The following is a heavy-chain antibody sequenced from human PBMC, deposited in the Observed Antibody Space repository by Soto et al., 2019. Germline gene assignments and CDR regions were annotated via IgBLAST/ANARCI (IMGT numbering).Heavy chain of an antibody. J-gene: IGHJ5*01. CDR2: IRDKTNRYTT. Sequence: GGSLRLSCEASGFILNDDFLDWVRQAPGKGLEWIGRIRDKTNRYTTEYAASVKGRFTISRDDSKKSLYLQMDSLKTEDTAVYYCARSPRGVGPEDSWGHGTLVTVSS. V-gene: IGHV3-72*01. D-gene: IGHD3-10*01. CDR1: GFILNDDF. CDR3: ARSPRGVGPEDS.